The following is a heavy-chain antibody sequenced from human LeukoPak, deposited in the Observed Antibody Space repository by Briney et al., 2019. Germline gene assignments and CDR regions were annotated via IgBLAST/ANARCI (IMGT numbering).Heavy chain of an antibody. CDR2: VFYNGYT. CDR3: ARIPPYNSGRGGFDY. D-gene: IGHD1-1*01. Sequence: PSETLSLTRSVSGGSVNNYYWAWIRQSPGKTLEWIAYVFYNGYTSYNPSLKSRATISIDTSRNQFSLQLSSVTAADTAVYFCARIPPYNSGRGGFDYWGQGTPVTVSS. J-gene: IGHJ4*02. CDR1: GGSVNNYY. V-gene: IGHV4-59*02.